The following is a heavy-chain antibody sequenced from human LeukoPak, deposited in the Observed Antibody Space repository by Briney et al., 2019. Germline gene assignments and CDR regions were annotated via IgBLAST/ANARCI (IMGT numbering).Heavy chain of an antibody. J-gene: IGHJ4*02. Sequence: GGSLRLSCAASGFTFSSYGMSWVRQAPGKGLEWVSAISGSGGSTYYADSVKGRFTISRDNSKNTLYLQMNSLRAEDTAVYYCAKEGRYYDILTGYVWGQGTLVTVSS. CDR1: GFTFSSYG. V-gene: IGHV3-23*01. CDR2: ISGSGGST. CDR3: AKEGRYYDILTGYV. D-gene: IGHD3-9*01.